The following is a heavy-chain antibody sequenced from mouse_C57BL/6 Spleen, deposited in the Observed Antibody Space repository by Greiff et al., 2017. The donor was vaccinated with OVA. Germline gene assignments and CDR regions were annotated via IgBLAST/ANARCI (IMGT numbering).Heavy chain of an antibody. Sequence: VQLQESGAELVKPGASVKMSCKASGYTFTTYPIEWMKQNHGQSLEWIGNFHPYNDDTKYNEKFKGKATLTVEKSSSTVYLELSSLTSEDYAVYYCATGGYDEACLAYWGQGTLVTVSA. CDR2: FHPYNDDT. J-gene: IGHJ3*01. CDR3: ATGGYDEACLAY. V-gene: IGHV1-47*01. D-gene: IGHD2-3*01. CDR1: GYTFTTYP.